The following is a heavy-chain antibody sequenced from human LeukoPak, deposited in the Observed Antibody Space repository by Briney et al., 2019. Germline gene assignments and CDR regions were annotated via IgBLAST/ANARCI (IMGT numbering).Heavy chain of an antibody. J-gene: IGHJ4*02. CDR2: TAYDGAEK. V-gene: IGHV3-30*01. CDR3: AREGDRHFTFDY. D-gene: IGHD2/OR15-2a*01. CDR1: GSTFSGHL. Sequence: GRSLRLSCAASGSTFSGHLLHWVRQAPGKGLEWVGGTAYDGAEKYYADSVRGRFAISRDNSKSTVYLEMNSLRPEDAAVYYCAREGDRHFTFDYWGRGTLVTVSS.